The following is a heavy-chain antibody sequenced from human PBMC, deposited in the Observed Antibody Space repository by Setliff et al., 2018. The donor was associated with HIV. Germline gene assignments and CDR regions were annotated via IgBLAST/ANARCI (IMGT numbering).Heavy chain of an antibody. CDR1: GGTFSSYA. CDR2: IIPMFGTL. D-gene: IGHD1-26*01. V-gene: IGHV1-69*05. Sequence: SVKVSCKASGGTFSSYAINWVRQAPGQGLEWMGGIIPMFGTLNFAQKFQGRVTITTDESTSTAYMELNSLRSEDTAVYYCARGHSHGYGYSGSYRPFDIWGQGTMVTVSS. CDR3: ARGHSHGYGYSGSYRPFDI. J-gene: IGHJ3*02.